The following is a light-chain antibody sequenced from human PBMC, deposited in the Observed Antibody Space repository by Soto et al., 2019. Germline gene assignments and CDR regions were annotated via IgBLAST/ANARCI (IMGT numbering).Light chain of an antibody. J-gene: IGKJ4*01. CDR1: QSVGNF. Sequence: EIVLTQSPAILRWSPEERTNISCRASQSVGNFLTWYQQKPGQAPRLLIYDASTRATGIPARFSGSGSGTDFTLTISSLEPEDFAVYYCQQRSNWPPLTFGGGTKVDIK. CDR3: QQRSNWPPLT. CDR2: DAS. V-gene: IGKV3-11*01.